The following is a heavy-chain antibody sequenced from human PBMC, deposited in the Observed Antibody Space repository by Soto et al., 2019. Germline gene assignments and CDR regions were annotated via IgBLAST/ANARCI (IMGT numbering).Heavy chain of an antibody. CDR3: TTGMTTVTSGFAY. CDR2: IKSKTDGGTT. D-gene: IGHD4-17*01. J-gene: IGHJ4*02. V-gene: IGHV3-15*01. CDR1: GFTFRNAW. Sequence: EVQLVESGGGLVQPGGSLRLSCAVSGFTFRNAWMSWVRQAPGKGLEWVGRIKSKTDGGTTNYAAPVKDRFTISRDDSKNTLYLHMNSLKTEDTAVYYCTTGMTTVTSGFAYWGQGTLVTVSS.